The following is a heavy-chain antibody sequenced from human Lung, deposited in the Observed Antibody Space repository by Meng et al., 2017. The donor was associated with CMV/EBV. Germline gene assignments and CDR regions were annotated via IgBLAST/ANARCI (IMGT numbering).Heavy chain of an antibody. CDR2: IKQDGSEK. Sequence: GSLRLSCAASGFTFRGYWMSWVRQAPGKGLKWVANIKQDGSEKYYVDSVKGRFTISRDNADNSLYLQMNNLRPEDTAVYYCARPLDGYSKSYFYYGMDVWGQGTTVTVSS. D-gene: IGHD5-24*01. CDR3: ARPLDGYSKSYFYYGMDV. V-gene: IGHV3-7*01. CDR1: GFTFRGYW. J-gene: IGHJ6*02.